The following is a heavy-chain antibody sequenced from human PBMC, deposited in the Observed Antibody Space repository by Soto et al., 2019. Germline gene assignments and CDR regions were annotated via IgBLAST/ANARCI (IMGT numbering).Heavy chain of an antibody. Sequence: SETLSLTCAVYGGSFSGYYWSWIRQPPGKGLEWIGEINHSGSTNYNPSLKSRVTISVDTSKNQFSLKLSSVTAADTAVYYCARMLYYYDSSGTLPFDYWGQGTLVTVSS. CDR3: ARMLYYYDSSGTLPFDY. D-gene: IGHD3-22*01. V-gene: IGHV4-34*01. J-gene: IGHJ4*02. CDR1: GGSFSGYY. CDR2: INHSGST.